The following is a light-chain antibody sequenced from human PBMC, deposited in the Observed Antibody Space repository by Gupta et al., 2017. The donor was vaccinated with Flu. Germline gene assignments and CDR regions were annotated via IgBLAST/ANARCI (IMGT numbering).Light chain of an antibody. Sequence: SYEVTQPPSVSVSPGQTARITCSGDALTKQYAYWYQQKPDQAPVLVIYKDSERPSGIPERFSGSSSGTTVTLSISGVQAEDEADYYCQSADSSRTYWVFGGGTKLTVL. CDR3: QSADSSRTYWV. CDR2: KDS. J-gene: IGLJ3*02. V-gene: IGLV3-25*02. CDR1: ALTKQY.